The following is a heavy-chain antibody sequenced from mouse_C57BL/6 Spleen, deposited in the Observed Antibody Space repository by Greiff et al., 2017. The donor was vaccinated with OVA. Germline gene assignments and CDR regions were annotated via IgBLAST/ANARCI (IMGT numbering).Heavy chain of an antibody. J-gene: IGHJ3*01. V-gene: IGHV14-2*01. Sequence: VQLQQSGAELVKPGASVKLSCTASGFNIKDYYMHWVKQRTEQGLEWIGRIDPEDGEIKYAPKFQGKATITADTSSNTAYLQLSSLTSEDTAVYYCARNYYGGAWFAYWGQGTLVTVSA. CDR3: ARNYYGGAWFAY. D-gene: IGHD1-1*01. CDR1: GFNIKDYY. CDR2: IDPEDGEI.